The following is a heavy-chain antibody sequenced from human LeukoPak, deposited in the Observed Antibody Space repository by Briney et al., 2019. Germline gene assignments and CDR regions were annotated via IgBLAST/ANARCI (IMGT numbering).Heavy chain of an antibody. CDR1: GFTFSSYS. CDR3: ARSDILTGDLYYFDY. J-gene: IGHJ4*02. CDR2: ISSSSSYI. Sequence: GGSLRLSCAASGFTFSSYSMNWVRQAPGQGLEWVSSISSSSSYIYYADSVQGRFTISRDNAKNSLYLQMNSLRAEDTAVYYCARSDILTGDLYYFDYWGQGTLVTVSS. D-gene: IGHD3-9*01. V-gene: IGHV3-21*01.